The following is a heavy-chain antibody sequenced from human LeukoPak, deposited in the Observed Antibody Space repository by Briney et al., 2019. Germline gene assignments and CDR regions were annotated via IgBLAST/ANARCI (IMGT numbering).Heavy chain of an antibody. D-gene: IGHD3-3*01. V-gene: IGHV3-21*01. Sequence: PGGSLRLSCAASGFTFSTYSMNCVRQAPRKWLEWVSSISSSSNYIYYADSVKGRFTISRDNAKNSLYLQMNSLRAEDTAVYYCARNDFWSGYWGQGTLVTVSS. CDR1: GFTFSTYS. CDR2: ISSSSNYI. CDR3: ARNDFWSGY. J-gene: IGHJ4*02.